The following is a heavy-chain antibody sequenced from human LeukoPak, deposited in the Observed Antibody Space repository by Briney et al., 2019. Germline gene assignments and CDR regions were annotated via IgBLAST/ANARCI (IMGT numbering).Heavy chain of an antibody. Sequence: SETLSLTCTVSGGSISSGGYYWSWIRQHPGKGLEWIGYIYYSGTTYYNPSLKSRVTLSVDTSKNQFSLKLSSVTAADTAVYYCARGRIAARQIFTYYYYGMDVWGQGTTVTVSS. CDR3: ARGRIAARQIFTYYYYGMDV. V-gene: IGHV4-31*03. CDR1: GGSISSGGYY. D-gene: IGHD6-6*01. CDR2: IYYSGTT. J-gene: IGHJ6*02.